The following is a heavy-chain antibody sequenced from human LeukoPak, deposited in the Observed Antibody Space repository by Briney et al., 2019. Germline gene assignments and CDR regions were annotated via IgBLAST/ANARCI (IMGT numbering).Heavy chain of an antibody. D-gene: IGHD5-12*01. CDR2: VNSGSSST. Sequence: RPGGSLRLSCAASQFTFSNYDMSWVRQAPGRGLEWVPVVNSGSSSTSYADSVKGRFTISRDNSENTVYLQMNSLRAEDTAVYYCAKRGSGRYFDYWGQGTLVTVSS. J-gene: IGHJ4*02. CDR1: QFTFSNYD. V-gene: IGHV3-23*03. CDR3: AKRGSGRYFDY.